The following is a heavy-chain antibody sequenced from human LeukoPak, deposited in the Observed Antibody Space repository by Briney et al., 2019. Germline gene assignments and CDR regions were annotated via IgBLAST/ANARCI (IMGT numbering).Heavy chain of an antibody. J-gene: IGHJ5*02. CDR2: IYYSGST. D-gene: IGHD3-3*01. V-gene: IGHV4-59*01. CDR1: GGSITNYY. Sequence: SETLSLTCTVSGGSITNYYWTWIRQPPGKGLEWIGYIYYSGSTNYNPSLKSRVTISVDTSKNQFSLKLSSVTAADTAVYYCARDAGPHDLSWFDPWGQGTLVTVSS. CDR3: ARDAGPHDLSWFDP.